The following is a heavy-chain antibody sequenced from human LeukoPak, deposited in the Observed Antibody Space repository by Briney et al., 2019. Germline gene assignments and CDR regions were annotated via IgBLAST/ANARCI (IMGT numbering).Heavy chain of an antibody. V-gene: IGHV6-1*01. J-gene: IGHJ4*02. D-gene: IGHD1-20*01. CDR3: ARDRGKYNWNYFDS. CDR2: TYYRSDWYK. CDR1: GDSVSSNSAA. Sequence: SQTLSLTCGISGDSVSSNSAAWNWIRQSPSRGLEWLGRTYYRSDWYKDYAVFVKSRITINADTSRNQFPLHLNSVTPEDTAAYYCARDRGKYNWNYFDSWGQGTLVTVSS.